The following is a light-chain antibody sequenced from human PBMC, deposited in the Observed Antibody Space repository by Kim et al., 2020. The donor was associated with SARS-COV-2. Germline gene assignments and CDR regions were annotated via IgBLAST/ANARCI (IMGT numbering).Light chain of an antibody. V-gene: IGKV3-20*01. CDR3: QQYGSSRT. CDR2: GAS. J-gene: IGKJ1*01. Sequence: SPWERATPSCRASRSISNNYLAWYQQKPGQAPRLLIYGASSRATGIPDRFSGSGSGTDFTLTISRLEPEDFAVYYCQQYGSSRTFGQGTKVDIK. CDR1: RSISNNY.